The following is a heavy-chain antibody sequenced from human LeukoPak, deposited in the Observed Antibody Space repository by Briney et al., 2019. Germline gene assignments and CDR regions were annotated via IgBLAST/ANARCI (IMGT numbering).Heavy chain of an antibody. CDR3: LWFGETHAW. D-gene: IGHD3-10*01. Sequence: PGGSLRLSCAASGFTFSSYGMHWVLQAPGKGLEWVAFIRYDGSNKYYADSVKGRFTISRDNSKNTLHLQMNSLRAEDTAVYDCLWFGETHAWWGQGTLVTVSS. V-gene: IGHV3-30*02. CDR1: GFTFSSYG. J-gene: IGHJ4*02. CDR2: IRYDGSNK.